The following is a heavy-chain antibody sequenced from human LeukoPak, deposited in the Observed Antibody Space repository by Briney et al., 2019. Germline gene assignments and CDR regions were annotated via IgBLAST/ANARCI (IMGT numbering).Heavy chain of an antibody. J-gene: IGHJ4*02. CDR2: ISSNGGST. CDR3: VKDRYNWNDGGDFDY. Sequence: GGSLRLSCSASGFTFSSYAMNWVRQAPGKGLEYVSAISSNGGSTYYADSVKGRFTISRDNSKNTLYLQMSSLRAEDTAVYYCVKDRYNWNDGGDFDYWGQGTLVTVSS. V-gene: IGHV3-64D*09. D-gene: IGHD1-1*01. CDR1: GFTFSSYA.